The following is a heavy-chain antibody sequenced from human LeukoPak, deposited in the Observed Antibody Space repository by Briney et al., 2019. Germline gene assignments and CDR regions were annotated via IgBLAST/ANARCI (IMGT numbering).Heavy chain of an antibody. CDR1: GSTFSSYW. CDR2: IKQDGSEK. J-gene: IGHJ4*02. D-gene: IGHD4-17*01. CDR3: AREYGDYDGAFDY. V-gene: IGHV3-7*01. Sequence: PGGSLRLSCAASGSTFSSYWMSWVRQAPGKGLEWVANIKQDGSEKYYVDSVKGRFTISRDNAKNSLYLQMNSLRAEDTAVYYCAREYGDYDGAFDYWGQGTLVTVSS.